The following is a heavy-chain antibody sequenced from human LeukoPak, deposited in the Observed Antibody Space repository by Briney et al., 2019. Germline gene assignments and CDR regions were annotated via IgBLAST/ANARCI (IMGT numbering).Heavy chain of an antibody. CDR2: IGGLGHST. CDR3: AREYCSSTSCPLDY. V-gene: IGHV3-23*01. D-gene: IGHD2-2*01. J-gene: IGHJ4*02. CDR1: GFTFTKFA. Sequence: GGSLRLSCAASGFTFTKFAMTWVRQAPGKGLEWVSTIGGLGHSTNYADSVKGRFTISRDNSKNTLYLQMNNLRAEDTAVYYCAREYCSSTSCPLDYWGQGTLVTVSS.